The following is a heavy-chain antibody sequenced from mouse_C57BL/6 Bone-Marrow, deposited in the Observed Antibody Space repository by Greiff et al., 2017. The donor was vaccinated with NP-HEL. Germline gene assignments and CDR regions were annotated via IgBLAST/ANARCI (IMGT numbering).Heavy chain of an antibody. Sequence: EVKLVESGPGLAKPSQTLSLTCSVTRYSLTSDSWNWIRKFPGNKLEYMGYISYSGSTYYNPTLKSRISITRDTSKNQYYLQLNSVTTEDTATYYCARCRIRRGYYYAMDYWGQGTSVTVSS. V-gene: IGHV3-8*01. D-gene: IGHD2-12*01. J-gene: IGHJ4*01. CDR3: ARCRIRRGYYYAMDY. CDR2: ISYSGST. CDR1: RYSLTSDS.